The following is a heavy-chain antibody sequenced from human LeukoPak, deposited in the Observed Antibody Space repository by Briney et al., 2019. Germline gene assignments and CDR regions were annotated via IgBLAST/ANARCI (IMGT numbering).Heavy chain of an antibody. CDR1: GFTFSRYE. J-gene: IGHJ3*02. CDR2: ISSSGSTI. CDR3: ARDQRGDQLLLPAFDI. V-gene: IGHV3-48*03. D-gene: IGHD2-2*01. Sequence: GGSLRLSCAASGFTFSRYEMNWVRQAPGKGLEWVSYISSSGSTIYYADSVKGRFTISRDNAKNSLYLQMNSLRAEDTAVYYCARDQRGDQLLLPAFDIWGQGTMVTVSS.